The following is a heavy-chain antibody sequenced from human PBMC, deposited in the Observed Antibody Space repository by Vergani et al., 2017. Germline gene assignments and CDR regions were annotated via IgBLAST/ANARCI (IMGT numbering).Heavy chain of an antibody. V-gene: IGHV3-21*01. CDR2: ISGRSNYI. Sequence: EVQLQESGGGLVKPGGSLRVSCAASGFSFSTYSINWVRQAPGKGLEWVSSISGRSNYIYYADSVKGRFTISRDNSKNTLFLQMNSLRPEDTAVYYCARDTVTGSRYFDYWGQGTLVTVSS. D-gene: IGHD6-19*01. CDR1: GFSFSTYS. CDR3: ARDTVTGSRYFDY. J-gene: IGHJ4*02.